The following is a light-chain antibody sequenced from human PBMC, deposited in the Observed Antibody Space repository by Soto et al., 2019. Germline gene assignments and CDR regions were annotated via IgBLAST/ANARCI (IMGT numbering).Light chain of an antibody. CDR2: YVS. Sequence: QSVLTQPASVSGSPGQSITISCTGTSSDVGGYNCVSWYQQHPGKAPKLMIYYVSHRPSGVSNRFSGSKSGNTASLTISGLQAEDEADYYCSSYTSINSYVFGTGTKVTVL. CDR3: SSYTSINSYV. V-gene: IGLV2-14*03. J-gene: IGLJ1*01. CDR1: SSDVGGYNC.